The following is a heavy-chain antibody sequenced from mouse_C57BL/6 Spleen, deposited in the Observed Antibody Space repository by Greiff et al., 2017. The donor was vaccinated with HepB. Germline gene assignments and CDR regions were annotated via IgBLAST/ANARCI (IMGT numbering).Heavy chain of an antibody. V-gene: IGHV1-77*01. CDR1: GYTFTDYY. CDR3: ARSTGTYDGYWGAGFDY. J-gene: IGHJ2*01. CDR2: IGPGSGST. Sequence: VQLQQSGAELVKPGASVKISCKASGYTFTDYYINWVKQRPGQGLEWIGKIGPGSGSTYYNEKFKGKATLTADKSSSTAYMQLRSLTSEDSAVYFCARSTGTYDGYWGAGFDYWGQGTTLTFSS. D-gene: IGHD2-3*01.